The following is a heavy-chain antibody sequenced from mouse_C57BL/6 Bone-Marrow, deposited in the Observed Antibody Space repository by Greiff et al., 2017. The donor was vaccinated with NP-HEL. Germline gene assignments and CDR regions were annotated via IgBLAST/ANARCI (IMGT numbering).Heavy chain of an antibody. D-gene: IGHD2-3*01. CDR3: ARRDGYYGLPFAY. Sequence: VQLQQPGAELVKPGASVKLSCKASGYTFTSYWMHWVKQRPGQGLEWIGMIHPNSGSTNYNEKFKSKATLTVDKSSSTAYMQLSSLTSEDSAVYYCARRDGYYGLPFAYGGQGTLVTVSA. J-gene: IGHJ3*01. CDR2: IHPNSGST. CDR1: GYTFTSYW. V-gene: IGHV1-64*01.